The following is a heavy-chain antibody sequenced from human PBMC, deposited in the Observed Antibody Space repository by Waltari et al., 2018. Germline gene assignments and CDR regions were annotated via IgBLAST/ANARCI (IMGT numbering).Heavy chain of an antibody. Sequence: QVQLQQWGAGLLKPSETLSLTCAVYGGSFSGYYWSWIRQPPGKGLEWIGEINHSGGTNYNPSRKSGVTISVEPSKNQFSLKLSSVTAADTAVYYCARGSRGGYSRGFDYWGQGTLVTVSS. CDR1: GGSFSGYY. CDR3: ARGSRGGYSRGFDY. CDR2: INHSGGT. D-gene: IGHD5-12*01. V-gene: IGHV4-34*01. J-gene: IGHJ4*02.